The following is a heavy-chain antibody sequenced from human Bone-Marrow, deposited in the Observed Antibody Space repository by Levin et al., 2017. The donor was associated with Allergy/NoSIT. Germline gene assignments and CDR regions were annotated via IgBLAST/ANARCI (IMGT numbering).Heavy chain of an antibody. J-gene: IGHJ5*02. CDR1: GDSISSSNYY. CDR3: ARHCYSTGGAGGNWLDP. CDR2: ISYSGST. D-gene: IGHD2-8*02. Sequence: SETLSLTCTVSGDSISSSNYYWGWIRQPPGKGLEWIGSISYSGSTYYNPSLKSRVTLSLDTSQNQFSLTVTSVTATDTAVYSCARHCYSTGGAGGNWLDPWGQGTLVTVSS. V-gene: IGHV4-39*01.